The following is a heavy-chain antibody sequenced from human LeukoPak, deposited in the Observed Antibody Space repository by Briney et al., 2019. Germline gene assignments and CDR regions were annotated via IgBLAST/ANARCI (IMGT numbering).Heavy chain of an antibody. Sequence: ASVKVSCKASGYTFTGYYMHWVRHAPGQGLEWMGWINPNSGGTNYAQKFQGRVTMTRDTSISTAYMELSRLRSDDTAVYYCARDPGEIVGAMANWFDPWGQGTLVTVSS. CDR1: GYTFTGYY. V-gene: IGHV1-2*02. D-gene: IGHD1-26*01. J-gene: IGHJ5*02. CDR2: INPNSGGT. CDR3: ARDPGEIVGAMANWFDP.